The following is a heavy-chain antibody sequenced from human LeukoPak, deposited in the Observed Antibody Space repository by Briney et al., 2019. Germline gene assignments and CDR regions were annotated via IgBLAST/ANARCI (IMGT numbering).Heavy chain of an antibody. Sequence: PSQTLSLTCTVSGGSISSGGYYWSWIRQHPGKGLEWIGYIYYSGSTYYNPSLKSRVTISVDTSKNQFSLKLSSVTAADTAVYYCARVTIQLAPDAFDLWGQGTMVTVSS. V-gene: IGHV4-31*03. CDR2: IYYSGST. D-gene: IGHD3-10*01. J-gene: IGHJ3*01. CDR1: GGSISSGGYY. CDR3: ARVTIQLAPDAFDL.